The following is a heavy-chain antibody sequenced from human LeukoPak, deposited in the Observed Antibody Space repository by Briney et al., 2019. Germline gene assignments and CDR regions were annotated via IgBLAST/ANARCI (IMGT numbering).Heavy chain of an antibody. J-gene: IGHJ6*02. CDR2: INSDGSST. CDR3: ARRNYDSYGMDV. V-gene: IGHV3-74*01. D-gene: IGHD3-3*01. CDR1: GFIFSSYW. Sequence: GGSLRLSCAASGFIFSSYWMHWVRQAPGKGLVWVSHINSDGSSTSYADSVKGRFTISRDNAKNTLYLQMNSLRAEDTAVYYCARRNYDSYGMDVWGQGTTVTVSS.